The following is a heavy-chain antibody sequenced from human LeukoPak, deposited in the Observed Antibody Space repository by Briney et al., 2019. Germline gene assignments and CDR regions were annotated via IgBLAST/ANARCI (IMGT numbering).Heavy chain of an antibody. CDR3: ARVKGYFDL. V-gene: IGHV3-7*01. CDR1: GLTFSSYY. J-gene: IGHJ2*01. CDR2: IKEDGSEK. Sequence: GGSLRLSCAASGLTFSSYYMTWVRQAPGKGLEWVANIKEDGSEKYYVDSVKGRFTISRDNAKNSLYLQINSLRAEDTAVYYCARVKGYFDLWGRGTLVTVSS.